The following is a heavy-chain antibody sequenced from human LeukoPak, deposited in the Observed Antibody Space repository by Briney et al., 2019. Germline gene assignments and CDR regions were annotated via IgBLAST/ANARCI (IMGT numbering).Heavy chain of an antibody. V-gene: IGHV4-39*01. CDR3: AISPYYYGSGSYHIGGPDY. J-gene: IGHJ4*02. CDR2: IYYSGST. CDR1: GGSLSSSNYY. Sequence: PSETLSLTCTVSGGSLSSSNYYWGWIRQPPGKGLEWIGSIYYSGSTYYNPSLKSRVTISVDTSKNQFSLKLSSVTAADTAVYYCAISPYYYGSGSYHIGGPDYWGQGTLVTVSS. D-gene: IGHD3-10*01.